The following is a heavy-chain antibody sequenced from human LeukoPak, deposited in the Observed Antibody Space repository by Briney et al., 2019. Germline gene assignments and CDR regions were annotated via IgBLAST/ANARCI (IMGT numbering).Heavy chain of an antibody. CDR2: IYYSGST. CDR3: ARPHLPGVYDAFDI. D-gene: IGHD5/OR15-5a*01. V-gene: IGHV4-30-4*08. J-gene: IGHJ3*02. Sequence: PSETLSLTCTVSGGSISSGDYYWSWIRQPPGKGLERIGYIYYSGSTYYNPSLKSRVTISVDTSKNQFSLKLSSVTAADTAVYYCARPHLPGVYDAFDIWGQGTMVTVSS. CDR1: GGSISSGDYY.